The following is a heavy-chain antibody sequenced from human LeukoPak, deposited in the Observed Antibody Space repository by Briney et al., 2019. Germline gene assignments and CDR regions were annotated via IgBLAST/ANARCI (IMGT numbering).Heavy chain of an antibody. CDR2: ISYDRSNK. CDR3: AKLTSRNGDSFDY. Sequence: GGSLRLSCAASGFTFSSYGMHWVCQAPGKGLEWVAVISYDRSNKYYADSVKGRFTISRDNSKDTLYLQMNSLRAEDTAVYYCAKLTSRNGDSFDYWGQGTLVTVSS. CDR1: GFTFSSYG. V-gene: IGHV3-30*18. D-gene: IGHD4-17*01. J-gene: IGHJ4*02.